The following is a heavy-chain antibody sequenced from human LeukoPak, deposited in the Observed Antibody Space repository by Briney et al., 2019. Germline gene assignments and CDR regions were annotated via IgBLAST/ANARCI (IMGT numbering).Heavy chain of an antibody. CDR3: ARDGGWNDVLYYFDY. V-gene: IGHV1-46*01. J-gene: IGHJ4*02. Sequence: ASVKVSCKASGYTFTSYGISWVRQAPGQGLEWMGIINPSGGSTSYAQKFQGRVTMTRDASTSTVYMELSSLRSEDTAVYYCARDGGWNDVLYYFDYWGQGTLVTVSS. CDR2: INPSGGST. CDR1: GYTFTSYG. D-gene: IGHD1-1*01.